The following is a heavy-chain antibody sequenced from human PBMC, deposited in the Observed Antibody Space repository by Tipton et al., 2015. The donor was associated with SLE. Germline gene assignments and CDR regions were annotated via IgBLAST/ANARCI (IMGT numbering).Heavy chain of an antibody. J-gene: IGHJ3*02. CDR3: AKNLGLPPYIDI. D-gene: IGHD4-11*01. CDR2: IKSKTDGGTT. CDR1: RFTFSDVW. Sequence: GSLRLSCAASRFTFSDVWMTWVRQAPGKGLEWVGRIKSKTDGGTTDYAAPVKGRFIISRDDSRNTLYLQMNSLRPEDTAVYYCAKNLGLPPYIDIWGQGTMVTVSS. V-gene: IGHV3-15*01.